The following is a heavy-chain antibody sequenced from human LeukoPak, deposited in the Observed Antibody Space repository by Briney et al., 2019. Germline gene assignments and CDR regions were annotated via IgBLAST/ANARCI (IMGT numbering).Heavy chain of an antibody. V-gene: IGHV4-34*01. CDR2: INHSGST. Sequence: SETLSLTCAVYGGSFSGYYWGWIRQPPGKGLEWIREINHSGSTNYNPSLKSRVTISVDTSKNQFSLKLGSVTAADTAVYYCAGGGEYYYDSSGYSPPDYWGQGTLVTVSS. CDR1: GGSFSGYY. J-gene: IGHJ4*02. D-gene: IGHD3-22*01. CDR3: AGGGEYYYDSSGYSPPDY.